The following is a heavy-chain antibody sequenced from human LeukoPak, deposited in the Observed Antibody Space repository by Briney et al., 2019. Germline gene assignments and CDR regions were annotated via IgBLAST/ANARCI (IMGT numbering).Heavy chain of an antibody. D-gene: IGHD1-26*01. Sequence: GGSLRLSCAASGFTFSSYWMHWVRQAPGKGLVWVSRINSDGSTTNYADSVKGRFTISRDNAKNTLYLQMNSLRAEDTAVYYCAGDLIVGATYYYYYYGMDVWGQGTTVTVS. CDR2: INSDGSTT. CDR1: GFTFSSYW. CDR3: AGDLIVGATYYYYYYGMDV. V-gene: IGHV3-74*01. J-gene: IGHJ6*02.